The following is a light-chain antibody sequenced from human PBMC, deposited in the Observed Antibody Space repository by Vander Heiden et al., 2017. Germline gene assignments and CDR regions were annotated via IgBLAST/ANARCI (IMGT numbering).Light chain of an antibody. Sequence: DIPQTPSPSSLSASVGDRVTIACRASQSISNYLNWYQQKPGKAPKLLIYDTSSLQSGVPSRFSGSGFGTDFTLTISSLQPEDFATYYCQQSYSTPPGTFGGGTKVEIK. V-gene: IGKV1-39*01. CDR1: QSISNY. CDR2: DTS. J-gene: IGKJ4*01. CDR3: QQSYSTPPGT.